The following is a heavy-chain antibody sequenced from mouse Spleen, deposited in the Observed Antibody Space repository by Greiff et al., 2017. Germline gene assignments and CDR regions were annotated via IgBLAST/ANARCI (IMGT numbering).Heavy chain of an antibody. V-gene: IGHV1-80*01. CDR1: GYAFSSYW. J-gene: IGHJ3*01. D-gene: IGHD1-1*01. CDR3: ARGHYYGSSYGFAY. Sequence: VQLQQSGAELVKPGASVKISCKASGYAFSSYWMNWVKQRPGKGLEWIGQIYPGDGDTNYNGKFKGKATLTADKSSSTAYMQLSSLTSEDSAVYFCARGHYYGSSYGFAYWGQGTLVTVSA. CDR2: IYPGDGDT.